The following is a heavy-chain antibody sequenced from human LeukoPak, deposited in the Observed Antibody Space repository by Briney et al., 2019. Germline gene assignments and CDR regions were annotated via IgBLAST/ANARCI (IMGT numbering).Heavy chain of an antibody. J-gene: IGHJ4*02. CDR2: IYYSGRT. Sequence: SETLTLTCSVSGGYISTSNYYWGWIRQPPGKGLEWIGTIYYSGRTYYNPSLQSRVTISLDTSQNQLSLQVRSVTVVDTAVYYCARFFYYDASLPPYWGQGTLVTVSS. V-gene: IGHV4-39*01. D-gene: IGHD3-16*01. CDR3: ARFFYYDASLPPY. CDR1: GGYISTSNYY.